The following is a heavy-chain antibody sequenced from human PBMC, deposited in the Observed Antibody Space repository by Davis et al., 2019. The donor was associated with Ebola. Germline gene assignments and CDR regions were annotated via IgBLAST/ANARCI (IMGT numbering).Heavy chain of an antibody. D-gene: IGHD1-1*01. V-gene: IGHV1-18*04. Sequence: AASVKVSCKASGHPFISYGINWVRQAPGQGLEWMGWINPHNGNTNYAQNVQGRVTMTTDTSTTTAYMEVGSLTSDDTAVYYCARAQFPTTSDHWGQGTLVTVSS. CDR1: GHPFISYG. J-gene: IGHJ4*02. CDR2: INPHNGNT. CDR3: ARAQFPTTSDH.